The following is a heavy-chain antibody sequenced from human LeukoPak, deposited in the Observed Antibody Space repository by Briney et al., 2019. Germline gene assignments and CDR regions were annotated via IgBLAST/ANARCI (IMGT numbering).Heavy chain of an antibody. CDR1: GGSFSGYY. J-gene: IGHJ4*02. CDR2: IYTSGST. CDR3: AREDSSGWYYFDY. D-gene: IGHD6-19*01. V-gene: IGHV4-4*07. Sequence: PSETLSLTCAVYGGSFSGYYWSWIGQPAGKGLEWIGRIYTSGSTNYNPSLKSRVTMSVDTSKNQFSLKLSSVTAADTAVYYCAREDSSGWYYFDYWGQGTLVTVSS.